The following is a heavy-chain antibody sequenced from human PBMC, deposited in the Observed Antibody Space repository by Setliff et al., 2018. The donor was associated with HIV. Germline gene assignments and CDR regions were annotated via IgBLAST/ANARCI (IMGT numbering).Heavy chain of an antibody. D-gene: IGHD3-22*01. CDR1: GGSFSSYY. CDR3: ARGFPNGVNYYDSGGARGNSTPHPPHFDY. Sequence: TSETLSLTCAVYGGSFSSYYWSWIRQPPGKGLEWIGEIIHSGSTNYNPSLKSRVTISVDTSKKQFSLKLSSVTAADPAVYYCARGFPNGVNYYDSGGARGNSTPHPPHFDYWGQGTLVTVSS. J-gene: IGHJ4*02. V-gene: IGHV4-34*01. CDR2: IIHSGST.